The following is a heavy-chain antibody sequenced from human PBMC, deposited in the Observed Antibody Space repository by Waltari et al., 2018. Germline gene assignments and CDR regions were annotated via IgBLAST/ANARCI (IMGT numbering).Heavy chain of an antibody. CDR1: GYTFANYW. V-gene: IGHV5-51*01. J-gene: IGHJ4*01. D-gene: IGHD1-26*01. Sequence: EVQLMQSGAELKKPGESLKISCKVSGYTFANYWIGWVRQLPGKGLEWLGILTPRDVNNRYSPSFEGQVTISVDKSINTAYLHWASLEASDTAIYYCARRRSVTGAPFDSWGQGTLVTVSS. CDR3: ARRRSVTGAPFDS. CDR2: LTPRDVNN.